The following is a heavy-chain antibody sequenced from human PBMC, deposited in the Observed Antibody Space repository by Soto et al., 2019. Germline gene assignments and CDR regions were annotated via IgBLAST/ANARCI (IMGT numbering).Heavy chain of an antibody. J-gene: IGHJ4*02. CDR2: ISASGGST. CDR3: ARGAVMPDS. V-gene: IGHV3-23*01. Sequence: LRLSCAASGFTFDSFAMTWVRQAPGKGLEWVSAISASGGSTFYADSVKGRFTISRDSSKNTLYLQMNSLRAEDTAVYYCARGAVMPDSWGQGTLVTVSS. CDR1: GFTFDSFA. D-gene: IGHD3-16*01.